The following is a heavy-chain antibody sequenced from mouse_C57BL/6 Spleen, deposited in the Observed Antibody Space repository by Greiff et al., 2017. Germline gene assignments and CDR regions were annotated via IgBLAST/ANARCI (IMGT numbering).Heavy chain of an antibody. Sequence: VQLKESGPELVKPGASVKISCKASGYSFTGYYMNWVKQSPEKSLEWIGEINPSTGGTTYNQKFKAKATLTVDKSSSTAYMQLKSLTSEDSAVYYCARGGAGGFDYWGQGTTRTVSS. D-gene: IGHD4-1*01. J-gene: IGHJ2*01. V-gene: IGHV1-42*01. CDR3: ARGGAGGFDY. CDR2: INPSTGGT. CDR1: GYSFTGYY.